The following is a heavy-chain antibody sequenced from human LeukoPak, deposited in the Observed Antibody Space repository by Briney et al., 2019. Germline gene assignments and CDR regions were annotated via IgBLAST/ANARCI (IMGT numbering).Heavy chain of an antibody. V-gene: IGHV3-30*02. CDR3: ANLPYGDLPEGDAFDI. J-gene: IGHJ3*02. Sequence: PGGSLRLSCAASGFTFSSYGMHWVRQAPGKGLEGVAFIRYDGSNKYYADSVKGRFTISRDNSKNTLYLQMNSLRAEDTAVYYCANLPYGDLPEGDAFDIWGQGTMVTVSS. CDR2: IRYDGSNK. D-gene: IGHD4-17*01. CDR1: GFTFSSYG.